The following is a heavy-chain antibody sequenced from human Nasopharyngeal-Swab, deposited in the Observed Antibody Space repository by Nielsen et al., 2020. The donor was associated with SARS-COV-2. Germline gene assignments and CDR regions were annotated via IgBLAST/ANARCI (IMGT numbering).Heavy chain of an antibody. V-gene: IGHV4-59*12. D-gene: IGHD3-3*01. Sequence: WIRQPPGKGLEWIGYIYYSGSTNYNPSLKSRVTISVDTSKNQFSLKLSSVTAADTAVYYCARANRSGIFGVVLNFDYWGQGTLVPSPQ. CDR2: IYYSGST. CDR3: ARANRSGIFGVVLNFDY. J-gene: IGHJ4*02.